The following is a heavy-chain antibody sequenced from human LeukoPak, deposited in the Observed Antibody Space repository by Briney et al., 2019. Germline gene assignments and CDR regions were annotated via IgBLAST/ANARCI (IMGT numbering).Heavy chain of an antibody. D-gene: IGHD3-22*01. CDR2: IIPILGIA. Sequence: GSSVKVSCKASGGTFSSYAISWVRQAPGQGLEWMGRIIPILGIANYAQEFQGRVTITADKSTSTAYMELSSLRSEDTAVYYCARTKYYYDSSGHAFQHWGQGTLVTVSS. CDR1: GGTFSSYA. J-gene: IGHJ1*01. V-gene: IGHV1-69*04. CDR3: ARTKYYYDSSGHAFQH.